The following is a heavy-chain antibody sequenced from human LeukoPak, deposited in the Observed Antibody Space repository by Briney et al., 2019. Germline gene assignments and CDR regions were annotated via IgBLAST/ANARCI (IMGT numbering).Heavy chain of an antibody. J-gene: IGHJ6*03. CDR1: GYTFTSYA. V-gene: IGHV1-69*13. D-gene: IGHD2-21*02. Sequence: SVKVSCKASGYTFTSYAISWVRQAPGQGLEWMGGIIPIFGTANYAQKFQGRVTITADESTSTAYMELSSLRSEDTAVYYCARGPGGGLRYYYYYMDVWGKGTTVTISS. CDR3: ARGPGGGLRYYYYYMDV. CDR2: IIPIFGTA.